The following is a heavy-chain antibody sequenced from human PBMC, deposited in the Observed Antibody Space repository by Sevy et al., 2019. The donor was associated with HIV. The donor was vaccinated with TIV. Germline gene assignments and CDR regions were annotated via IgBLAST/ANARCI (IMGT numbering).Heavy chain of an antibody. CDR3: ARDPYYYDSSGSTLNAFDI. J-gene: IGHJ3*02. CDR1: GFTFSSYS. CDR2: ISSSSRTI. V-gene: IGHV3-48*01. D-gene: IGHD3-22*01. Sequence: GGSLRLSCAASGFTFSSYSMNWVRQAPGKGLEWVSYISSSSRTIYYADSVKGQITISRDNAKKSLYLQMNSLRAEETAVYYCARDPYYYDSSGSTLNAFDIWGQGTMVTVSS.